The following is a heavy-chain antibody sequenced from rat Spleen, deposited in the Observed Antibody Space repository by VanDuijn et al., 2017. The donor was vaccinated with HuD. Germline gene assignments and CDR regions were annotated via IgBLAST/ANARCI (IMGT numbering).Heavy chain of an antibody. CDR1: GFTYSNYV. V-gene: IGHV2-13*01. CDR2: IWGNGNT. D-gene: IGHD1-11*01. J-gene: IGHJ3*01. CDR3: ARTYGGYTSHWFAY. Sequence: VQLVESGGGLVQPGRSLKLSCAASGFTYSNYVMAWVSQAPTKGLEWMGVIWGNGNTNYNSALKSRLSISRDTSKSQVYLKMNSLQTEDTAIYFCARTYGGYTSHWFAYWGQGTLVTVSS.